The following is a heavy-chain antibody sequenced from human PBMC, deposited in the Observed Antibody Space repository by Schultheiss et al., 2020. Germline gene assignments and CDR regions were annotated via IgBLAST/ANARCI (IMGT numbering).Heavy chain of an antibody. CDR1: GFTFSSYG. CDR2: IYYSGST. D-gene: IGHD4-23*01. CDR3: ARDLPDYGGNSGAFDI. Sequence: ESLKISCAASGFTFSSYGMHWVRQAPGKGLEWIGYIYYSGSTYYNPSLKSRVTMSVDTSKNQFSLKLSSVTAADTAVYYCARDLPDYGGNSGAFDIWGQGTMVTVSS. J-gene: IGHJ3*02. V-gene: IGHV4-59*12.